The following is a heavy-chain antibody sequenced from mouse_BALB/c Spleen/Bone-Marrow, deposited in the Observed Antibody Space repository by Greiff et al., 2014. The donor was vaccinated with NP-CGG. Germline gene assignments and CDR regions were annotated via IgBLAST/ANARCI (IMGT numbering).Heavy chain of an antibody. CDR2: INPGSGGT. J-gene: IGHJ2*01. D-gene: IGHD1-1*01. Sequence: QVQLQQSGAELVRPGTSVKVSCKASGYAFTNYLIEWVKQRPGRGLGWIGVINPGSGGTNYNEKFKGKATLTADKSSSTAYMQLSSLTSDDSAVYFCARSGYYGSSYYFDYWGQGTTLTVSS. V-gene: IGHV1-54*01. CDR1: GYAFTNYL. CDR3: ARSGYYGSSYYFDY.